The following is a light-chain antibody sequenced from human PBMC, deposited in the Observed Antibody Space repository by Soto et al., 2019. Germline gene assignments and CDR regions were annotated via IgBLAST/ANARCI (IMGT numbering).Light chain of an antibody. CDR2: GTS. Sequence: DIVMTQSPVTLSVSPGERATLSCRASQSVGGNLAWYQQKPGQAPRLLIYGTSTRATGIPARFSGSGFGTEFTLTIDSLQSEDFAVYYCQQYSNWPPRTFGQGTKVDI. J-gene: IGKJ1*01. CDR1: QSVGGN. CDR3: QQYSNWPPRT. V-gene: IGKV3D-15*01.